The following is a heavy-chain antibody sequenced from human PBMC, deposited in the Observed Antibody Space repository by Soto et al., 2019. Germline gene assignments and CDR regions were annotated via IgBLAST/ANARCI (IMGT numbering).Heavy chain of an antibody. CDR2: IYSGGRT. V-gene: IGHV3-66*01. CDR3: AARAVAAPR. J-gene: IGHJ4*02. Sequence: EVQLVESGGGLVQPGGSLRLSCAASGFTVGNNYMNWVRQAPGKGLEWVSAIYSGGRTDYADSVKGRFTISRDSSKNTLFLQMNSLRAEDTAIYFCAARAVAAPRWGQGTLVTVSS. CDR1: GFTVGNNY. D-gene: IGHD6-19*01.